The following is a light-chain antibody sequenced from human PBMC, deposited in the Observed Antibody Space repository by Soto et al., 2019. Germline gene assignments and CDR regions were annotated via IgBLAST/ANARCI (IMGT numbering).Light chain of an antibody. J-gene: IGKJ4*01. V-gene: IGKV1-9*01. CDR2: AAS. Sequence: DVQLTQSPSFLSASVGDRVTITCRASQGINNYLVWYQQKPGKAPQLLIYAASTLQSGVPSRFSGSGSGTEFTLTISSLQPEDFATYYCQQLNSYPLTVGGGTKVDIK. CDR1: QGINNY. CDR3: QQLNSYPLT.